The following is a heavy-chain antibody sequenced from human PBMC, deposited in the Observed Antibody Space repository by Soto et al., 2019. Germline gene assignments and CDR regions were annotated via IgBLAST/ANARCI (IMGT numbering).Heavy chain of an antibody. Sequence: ASVKVSCKASGYTFTRYGISWVRQAPGQGLGWMGWISGYNGDTNYAQKFQGRVSMTIDTSTTTAYMELRSLTSDDTAVYYCAKNGQPPYYYYGLEVWGQGTKVTVSS. V-gene: IGHV1-18*01. D-gene: IGHD2-8*01. CDR2: ISGYNGDT. CDR3: AKNGQPPYYYYGLEV. J-gene: IGHJ6*02. CDR1: GYTFTRYG.